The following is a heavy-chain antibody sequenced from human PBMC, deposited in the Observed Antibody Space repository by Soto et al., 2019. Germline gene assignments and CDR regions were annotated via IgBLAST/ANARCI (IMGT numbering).Heavy chain of an antibody. D-gene: IGHD2-8*01. J-gene: IGHJ6*02. CDR1: GFTFSSYA. V-gene: IGHV3-23*01. Sequence: EVQLLESGGGLVQPGGSLRLSCAASGFTFSSYAMSWVRQAPGKGLEWVSAISGSGGSTYYADSVKGRFTISRDNSKNTLYLQMNSLRAEDTAVYYCARGDSTDCSNGVCSFFYNHDMDVWGQGTTVTVSS. CDR2: ISGSGGST. CDR3: ARGDSTDCSNGVCSFFYNHDMDV.